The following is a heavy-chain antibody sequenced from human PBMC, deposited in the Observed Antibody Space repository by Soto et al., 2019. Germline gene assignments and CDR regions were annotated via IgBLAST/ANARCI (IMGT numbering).Heavy chain of an antibody. V-gene: IGHV2-5*02. CDR2: IYWDDDK. J-gene: IGHJ4*02. CDR3: AHRGKRGDFDY. D-gene: IGHD3-10*01. Sequence: QITLKESGPTLVKPTQTLMLTCTFSGFSLSTSGVGVGWIRQPPGKALEWLALIYWDDDKRYSPSLKSGLTISKDTSRNQVVLTMTNMDPVDTATYYCAHRGKRGDFDYWGQGTLVTVSS. CDR1: GFSLSTSGVG.